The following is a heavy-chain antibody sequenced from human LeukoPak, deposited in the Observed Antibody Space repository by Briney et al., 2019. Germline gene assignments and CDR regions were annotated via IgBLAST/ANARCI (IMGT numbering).Heavy chain of an antibody. CDR2: IYHSGST. Sequence: GSLRLSCAASGFTFSNYAMNWVRQAPGKGLEWIGSIYHSGSTYYNPSLKSRVTISVDTSKNQFSLKLSSVTAADTAVYYCARVGPTWIQLWHRYHYFDYWGQGTLVTVSS. V-gene: IGHV4-38-2*01. J-gene: IGHJ4*02. CDR3: ARVGPTWIQLWHRYHYFDY. CDR1: GFTFSNYA. D-gene: IGHD5-18*01.